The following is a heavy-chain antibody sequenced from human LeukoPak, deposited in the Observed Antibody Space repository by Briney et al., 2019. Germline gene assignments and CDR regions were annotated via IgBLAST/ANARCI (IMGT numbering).Heavy chain of an antibody. J-gene: IGHJ4*02. CDR3: ARDLDFSVKGIDS. CDR1: GXTFSGYG. Sequence: PGRSLRLSCAASGXTFSGYGIHWVRQAPGKGLEWVAVISYDGSNKYYADSVKGRCTISRDNSKNTLSLQMNSLRAEDTAVYYCARDLDFSVKGIDSWGQGTLVTVSS. V-gene: IGHV3-33*01. CDR2: ISYDGSNK. D-gene: IGHD3-3*01.